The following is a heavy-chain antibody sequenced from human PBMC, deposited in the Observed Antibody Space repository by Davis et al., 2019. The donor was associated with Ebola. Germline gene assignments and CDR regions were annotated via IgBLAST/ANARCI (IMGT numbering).Heavy chain of an antibody. D-gene: IGHD6-19*01. CDR1: GYTFTSYG. Sequence: ASVKVSCKASGYTFTSYGISWVRQAPGQGLEWMGWMNPNSGNTGYAQKLQGRVTMTTDTSTSTAYMELRSLRSDDTAVYYCARIGIAVAGTMDVWGKGTTVTVSS. CDR3: ARIGIAVAGTMDV. J-gene: IGHJ6*03. CDR2: MNPNSGNT. V-gene: IGHV1-18*04.